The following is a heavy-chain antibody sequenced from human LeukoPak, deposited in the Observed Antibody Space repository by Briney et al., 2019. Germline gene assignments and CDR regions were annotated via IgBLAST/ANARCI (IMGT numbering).Heavy chain of an antibody. D-gene: IGHD4-11*01. CDR3: ARERGYSNYVIDY. J-gene: IGHJ4*02. Sequence: GASVKVSCKAPGGTFSSYTISWARQAPGQGLEWMGRIIPILGIANYAQKFQGRVTITADKSTSTAYMELSSLRSEDTAVYYCARERGYSNYVIDYWGQGTLVTVSS. CDR2: IIPILGIA. CDR1: GGTFSSYT. V-gene: IGHV1-69*04.